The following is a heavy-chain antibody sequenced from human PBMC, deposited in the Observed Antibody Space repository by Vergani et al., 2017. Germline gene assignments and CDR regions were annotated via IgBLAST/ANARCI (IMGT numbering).Heavy chain of an antibody. CDR2: ISGSGGST. CDR1: GFTFSNYA. J-gene: IGHJ4*02. V-gene: IGHV3-23*01. CDR3: AKERGSYSIGGEFDY. Sequence: EVQLLEFGGGLVQPGGSLRLSCAASGFTFSNYAMNWVRQAPGKGLEWVSVISGSGGSTYYADSVKGRFTISRDNSKNTLYLQMNSLSAEDTAIYYCAKERGSYSIGGEFDYWGQGTLVTVSS. D-gene: IGHD1-26*01.